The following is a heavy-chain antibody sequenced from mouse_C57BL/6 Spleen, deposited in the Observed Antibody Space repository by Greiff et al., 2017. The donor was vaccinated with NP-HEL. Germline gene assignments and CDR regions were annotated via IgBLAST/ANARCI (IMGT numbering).Heavy chain of an antibody. Sequence: VQLKQSGAELMKPGASVKLSCKATGYTFTGYWIEWVKQRPGHGLEWIGEILPGSGSTNYNEKFKGKATFTADTSSNTAYMQLSSLTTEDSAIYYCAREDYDYEEGYYFDYWGQGTTLTVSS. D-gene: IGHD2-4*01. CDR1: GYTFTGYW. J-gene: IGHJ2*01. CDR3: AREDYDYEEGYYFDY. V-gene: IGHV1-9*01. CDR2: ILPGSGST.